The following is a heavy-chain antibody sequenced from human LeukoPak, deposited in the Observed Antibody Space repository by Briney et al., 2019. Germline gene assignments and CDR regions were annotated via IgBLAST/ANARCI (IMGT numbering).Heavy chain of an antibody. Sequence: SETLSLTCTVSGGSISSSSYYWGWIRQPPGKGLEWIGSIYYSGSTYYNPSLKSRVTISVDTSKNQFSLKLSSVTAADTAVYYCARPELLWFGELLFFGAFDIWGQGTMVTVSS. V-gene: IGHV4-39*01. CDR3: ARPELLWFGELLFFGAFDI. J-gene: IGHJ3*02. CDR1: GGSISSSSYY. D-gene: IGHD3-10*01. CDR2: IYYSGST.